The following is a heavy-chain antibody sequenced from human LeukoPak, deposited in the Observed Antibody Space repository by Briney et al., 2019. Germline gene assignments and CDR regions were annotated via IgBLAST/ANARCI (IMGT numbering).Heavy chain of an antibody. CDR1: GGSISSYY. CDR3: ARQSSDFWSGYYYYYGMDV. V-gene: IGHV4-59*08. D-gene: IGHD3-3*01. J-gene: IGHJ6*02. Sequence: SETLSLTCTVSGGSISSYYWSWIRQPPGKGLEWIGYIYYSGSTNYNPTLKSRVTISVDTSKNQFSLKLSSVTAADTAVYYCARQSSDFWSGYYYYYGMDVWGQGTTVTVSS. CDR2: IYYSGST.